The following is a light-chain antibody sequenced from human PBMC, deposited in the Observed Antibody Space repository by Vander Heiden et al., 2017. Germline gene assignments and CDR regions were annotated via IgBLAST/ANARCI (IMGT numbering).Light chain of an antibody. CDR2: DAS. V-gene: IGKV1-33*01. J-gene: IGKJ4*01. CDR1: QDISNY. CDR3: QQDDNLLLT. Sequence: DMQMSESPSSLSASVGDRVTITCQASQDISNYLNWYQQKPGKAPKLLIYDASNLETGVPSRFSGSGSGTDFTFTISSLQPEDIATYYCQQDDNLLLTFGGGTKVEIK.